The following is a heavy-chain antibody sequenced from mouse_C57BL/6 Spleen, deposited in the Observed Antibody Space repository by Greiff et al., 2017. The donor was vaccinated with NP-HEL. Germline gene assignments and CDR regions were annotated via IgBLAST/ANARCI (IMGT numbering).Heavy chain of an antibody. CDR2: ISSGSSTI. CDR1: GFTFSDYG. J-gene: IGHJ2*01. V-gene: IGHV5-17*01. Sequence: EVKLVESGGGLVKPGGSLKLSCAASGFTFSDYGMHWVRQAPEKGLEWVAYISSGSSTIYYADTVKGRFTITRDNAKNTLFLQMTSLGSEDTAMYYCAREGSYSFDYWGQGTTLTVSS. CDR3: AREGSYSFDY.